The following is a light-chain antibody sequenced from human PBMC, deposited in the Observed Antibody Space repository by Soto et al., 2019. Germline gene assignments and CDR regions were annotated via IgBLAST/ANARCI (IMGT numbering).Light chain of an antibody. Sequence: EFVLTQSPGTLSLSPGERATLSCRASQTVRNNYLAWYQQKPGQAPRLLIYGASSRATGIPDRFTASGSGTDFTLTISRLEPEDSAVYYCQQYGSSPTFGGGTKVDIK. J-gene: IGKJ4*01. CDR3: QQYGSSPT. V-gene: IGKV3-20*01. CDR2: GAS. CDR1: QTVRNNY.